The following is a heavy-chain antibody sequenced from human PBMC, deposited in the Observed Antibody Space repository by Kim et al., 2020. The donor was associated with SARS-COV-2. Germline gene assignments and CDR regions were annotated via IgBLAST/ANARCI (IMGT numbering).Heavy chain of an antibody. D-gene: IGHD6-6*01. CDR3: ARERRSSSPHFDY. J-gene: IGHJ4*02. V-gene: IGHV3-48*03. Sequence: YAASVKRQFTISRDNDKNSLYLQMNSLRAEDTAVYYCARERRSSSPHFDYWGQGTLVTVSS.